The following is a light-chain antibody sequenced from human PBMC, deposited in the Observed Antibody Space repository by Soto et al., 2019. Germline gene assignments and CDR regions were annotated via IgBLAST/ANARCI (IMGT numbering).Light chain of an antibody. J-gene: IGKJ4*01. V-gene: IGKV3-11*01. CDR2: DAS. CDR1: QSVRSN. CDR3: QQRSNWPLT. Sequence: EILLTQSPATLSSSPGERATLSCRASQSVRSNLAWYQQKPGQAPRLLIFDASNRATGVPARFSGSGSGTDFTLTISSFEPEDFAVYYCQQRSNWPLTFGGGTKVEI.